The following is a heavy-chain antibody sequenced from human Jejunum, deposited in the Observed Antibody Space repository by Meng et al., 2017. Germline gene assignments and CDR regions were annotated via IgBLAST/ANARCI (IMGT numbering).Heavy chain of an antibody. V-gene: IGHV3-23*01. Sequence: GGSLRPSCAASGLSFSNYAMNWIRQAPGKGLEWVSTISGSGVTTYYADSVEGRFTISSDNSKNTLYLQLNSLRAEDSTVYYCARPLSDAFDLWGQGTMVTVSS. D-gene: IGHD2/OR15-2a*01. CDR2: ISGSGVTT. J-gene: IGHJ3*01. CDR3: ARPLSDAFDL. CDR1: GLSFSNYA.